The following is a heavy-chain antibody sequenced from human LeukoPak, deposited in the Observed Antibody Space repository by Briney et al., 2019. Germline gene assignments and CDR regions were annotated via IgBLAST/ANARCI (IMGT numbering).Heavy chain of an antibody. J-gene: IGHJ5*02. CDR3: ARGPFGSIFGVVRGGGFDP. CDR1: GFTFSSYA. V-gene: IGHV3-30-3*01. D-gene: IGHD3-3*01. Sequence: GGSLRLSCAASGFTFSSYAMHWVRQAPGKGLEWVAVISYDGSNKYYADSVKGRFTISRDNSKNTLYLQMNSLRAEGTAVYYCARGPFGSIFGVVRGGGFDPWGQGTLVTVSS. CDR2: ISYDGSNK.